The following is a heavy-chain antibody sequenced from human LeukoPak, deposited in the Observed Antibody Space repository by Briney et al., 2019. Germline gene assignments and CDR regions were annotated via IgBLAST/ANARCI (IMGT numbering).Heavy chain of an antibody. CDR3: ARDWKTNSFDY. J-gene: IGHJ4*02. D-gene: IGHD1-1*01. CDR2: IYYDGSNI. CDR1: GFTFSNYA. V-gene: IGHV3-30*04. Sequence: PGGSLRLSCAASGFTFSNYAMHWVRQAPGKGLEWVAFIYYDGSNIYYADYVKGRFTISRDISKDTLYLQMDSLRAEDTAIYYCARDWKTNSFDYWGQGTLVTVSS.